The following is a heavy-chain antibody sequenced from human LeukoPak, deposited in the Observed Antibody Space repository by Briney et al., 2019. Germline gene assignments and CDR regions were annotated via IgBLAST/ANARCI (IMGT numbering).Heavy chain of an antibody. J-gene: IGHJ5*02. CDR1: GYTFTSYD. V-gene: IGHV1-8*01. Sequence: GASVTVSCKASGYTFTSYDINWVRQATGQGLEWMGWMNPNSGNTGYAQKFQGRVTMTRNTSISTAYMELSSLRSEDTAVYYCAWIGPGAAAEDENPWGQGTLVTVSS. D-gene: IGHD6-13*01. CDR3: AWIGPGAAAEDENP. CDR2: MNPNSGNT.